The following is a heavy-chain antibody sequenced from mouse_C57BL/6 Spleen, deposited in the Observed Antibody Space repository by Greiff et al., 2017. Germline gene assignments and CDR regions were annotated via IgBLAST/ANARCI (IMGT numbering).Heavy chain of an antibody. CDR3: ARKAYYSNYYYLDY. J-gene: IGHJ2*01. V-gene: IGHV1-50*01. CDR2: IDPTDSYT. Sequence: QVQLQQPGAELVKPGASVKLSCKASGYTFTSYWMQWVKQRPGQGLEWIGEIDPTDSYTNYNQKFKGKATVTVDTSSSTAYMQLSSLTSEDSAVYYCARKAYYSNYYYLDYWGQGTTLTVSS. D-gene: IGHD2-5*01. CDR1: GYTFTSYW.